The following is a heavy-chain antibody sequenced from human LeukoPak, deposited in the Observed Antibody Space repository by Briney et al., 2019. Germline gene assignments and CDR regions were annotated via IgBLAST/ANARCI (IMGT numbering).Heavy chain of an antibody. CDR2: IYYSGST. CDR1: GGSISSGGYY. CDR3: ARDIAAAGTIDY. V-gene: IGHV4-31*03. D-gene: IGHD6-13*01. J-gene: IGHJ4*02. Sequence: PSQTLSLTCTVSGGSISSGGYYWSWNRQHPGQGLEWIGYIYYSGSTYYNPSLNSRVTISVDTSKNQFSLKLSSVTAADTAVYYCARDIAAAGTIDYWGQGTLVTVSS.